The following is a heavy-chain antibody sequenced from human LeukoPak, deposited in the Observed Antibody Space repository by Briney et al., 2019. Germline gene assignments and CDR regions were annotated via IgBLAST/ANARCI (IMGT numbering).Heavy chain of an antibody. CDR3: ARNGGPFDGYLGMDV. Sequence: GGSLRLSCAPSGFIFNTYAMNWVRQAPGKGPEWVAVISHHGINKYYADSVKGRFTISRDNSKNTLSLEMNSLRVEDTAVYYCARNGGPFDGYLGMDVWGQGTTVTVSS. CDR2: ISHHGINK. CDR1: GFIFNTYA. D-gene: IGHD6-25*01. J-gene: IGHJ6*02. V-gene: IGHV3-30*01.